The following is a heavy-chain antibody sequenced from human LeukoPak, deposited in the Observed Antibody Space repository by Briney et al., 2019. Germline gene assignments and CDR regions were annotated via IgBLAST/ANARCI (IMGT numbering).Heavy chain of an antibody. CDR2: KNPYNGNT. CDR1: GYTFINYA. V-gene: IGHV1-18*01. CDR3: ARLDRRSRTEVYYGSGSYYFDY. J-gene: IGHJ4*02. Sequence: GASVKVSCKASGYTFINYAINWVRQAPGQGLEWMGRKNPYNGNTNYAQKLQGRVTMTTDTSTSTAYMELRSLRSDDTAVYYCARLDRRSRTEVYYGSGSYYFDYWGQGTLVTVSS. D-gene: IGHD3-10*01.